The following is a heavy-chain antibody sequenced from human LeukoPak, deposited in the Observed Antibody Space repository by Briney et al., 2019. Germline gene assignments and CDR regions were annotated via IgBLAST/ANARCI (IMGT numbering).Heavy chain of an antibody. V-gene: IGHV4-34*01. CDR1: GESFSGYY. J-gene: IGHJ4*02. D-gene: IGHD1-26*01. Sequence: SETLSLTCGVYGESFSGYYWNWIRQPPGKGLEWIGEINDSGRTNYNPSLKSRVTISVDTSNNQFSLKVSSVTAADTAVYFCARELTYSGSHRNFDNWGQGTLVTVSS. CDR3: ARELTYSGSHRNFDN. CDR2: INDSGRT.